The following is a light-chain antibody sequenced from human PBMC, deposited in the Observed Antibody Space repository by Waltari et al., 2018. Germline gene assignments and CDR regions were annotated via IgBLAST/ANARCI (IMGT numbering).Light chain of an antibody. CDR1: QSVSSN. CDR2: AAS. V-gene: IGKV3-15*01. Sequence: EIVMTQSPATLSVSPGERATLSCRASQSVSSNLAWYQQKPGQTPRLLIYAASTRSTGIPARFSGSGSGTEFTLTISSLQSEDFAVYFCQQYNNWPPITFGQGTRLEIK. J-gene: IGKJ5*01. CDR3: QQYNNWPPIT.